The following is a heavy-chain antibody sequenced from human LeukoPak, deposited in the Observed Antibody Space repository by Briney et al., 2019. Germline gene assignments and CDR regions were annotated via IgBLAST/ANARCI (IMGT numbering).Heavy chain of an antibody. CDR2: VNHSGST. CDR1: GGSFSGYY. CDR3: ARADYYYYGMDV. V-gene: IGHV4-34*01. J-gene: IGHJ6*02. Sequence: SETLSLTCAVYGGSFSGYYWSWIRQPPGKGLEWIGEVNHSGSTNHNPSLKSRVTISVDTSKNQFSLKLSSVAAADTAVYYCARADYYYYGMDVWGQGTTVTVSS.